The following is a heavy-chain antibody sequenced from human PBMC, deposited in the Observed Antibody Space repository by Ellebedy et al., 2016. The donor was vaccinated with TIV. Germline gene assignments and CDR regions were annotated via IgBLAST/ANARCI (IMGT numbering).Heavy chain of an antibody. Sequence: AALVKVSCKASGYTFTSYVISWVRQPPGPGPEWIGWFNPYNGKTNYVQKMQGRVTMTTDTATNTAYMELRSLRSDDTAVYFCSVTPSGRGFWFDPWGQGTLVTVSS. CDR2: FNPYNGKT. CDR3: SVTPSGRGFWFDP. J-gene: IGHJ5*02. V-gene: IGHV1-18*04. D-gene: IGHD2-15*01. CDR1: GYTFTSYV.